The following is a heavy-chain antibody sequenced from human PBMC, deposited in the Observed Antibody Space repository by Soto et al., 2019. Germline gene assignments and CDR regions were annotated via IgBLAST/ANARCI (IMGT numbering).Heavy chain of an antibody. D-gene: IGHD6-6*01. CDR2: INHSGST. V-gene: IGHV4-34*01. J-gene: IGHJ4*01. CDR1: GGSFSGYY. Sequence: PSETLSLTCAVYGGSFSGYYWSWIRQPPGKGLEWIGEINHSGSTNYNPSLKSRVTISVDTSKNQFSLKLSSVTAADTAVYYCARAGSSSYPVDYWGHGTLVTVSS. CDR3: ARAGSSSYPVDY.